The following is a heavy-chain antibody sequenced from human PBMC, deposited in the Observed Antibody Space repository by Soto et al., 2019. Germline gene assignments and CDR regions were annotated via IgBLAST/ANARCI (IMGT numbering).Heavy chain of an antibody. D-gene: IGHD6-13*01. Sequence: EVQLVESGGGLVQPGGSLRLSCAASGFTFSSYEMNWVRQAPGKGLEWVSYISSSGSTIYYADSVKGRFTISRDNAKNSLYLQMNSLRAEDTAVYYCARDWAAANYYGMDVWGQGTTVTVSS. CDR1: GFTFSSYE. CDR2: ISSSGSTI. CDR3: ARDWAAANYYGMDV. J-gene: IGHJ6*02. V-gene: IGHV3-48*03.